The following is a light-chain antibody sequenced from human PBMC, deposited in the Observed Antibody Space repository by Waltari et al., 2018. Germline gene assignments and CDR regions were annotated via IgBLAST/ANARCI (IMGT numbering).Light chain of an antibody. CDR3: QQSDSPPLT. J-gene: IGKJ4*01. CDR1: QSIRNC. CDR2: GAS. Sequence: DIQMTQSPSSLSASVGDRVTITCRASQSIRNCLNWYQQKPGKAPKLLIYGASSLQSGVPSRVSGSGSGTDFTLTISSLQPEDSATYYCQQSDSPPLTFGGGTRVEIK. V-gene: IGKV1-39*01.